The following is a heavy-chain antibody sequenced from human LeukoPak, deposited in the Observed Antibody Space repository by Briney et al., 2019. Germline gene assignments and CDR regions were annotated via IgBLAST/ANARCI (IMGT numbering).Heavy chain of an antibody. D-gene: IGHD3-3*01. J-gene: IGHJ4*02. V-gene: IGHV4-59*01. CDR2: IYFSGST. CDR1: GASISNYY. CDR3: TREKQSVSDY. Sequence: SETLSLTCTDSGASISNYYWSWIRQPPGKGLEWIGYIYFSGSTNYNPSLKSRVTISVDTSKSQFSLKLSSVTAADTAVYYCTREKQSVSDYWGQGILVTVSS.